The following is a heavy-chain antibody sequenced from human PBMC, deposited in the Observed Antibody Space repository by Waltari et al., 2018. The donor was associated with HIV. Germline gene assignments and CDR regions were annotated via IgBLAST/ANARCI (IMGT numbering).Heavy chain of an antibody. CDR1: GFNFRNFA. D-gene: IGHD2-8*01. J-gene: IGHJ3*01. Sequence: EVQLLESGGGQVQPGGSLRLSCATSGFNFRNFAMSWVRQAPGKVPEWFSSLSGIGTTASYADYVKCRFTISRDFSNNTLFLQMNNLQAEDTAVYFCAKSMRDLRPSAFDVWGQGTVVAISS. CDR2: LSGIGTTA. V-gene: IGHV3-23*01. CDR3: AKSMRDLRPSAFDV.